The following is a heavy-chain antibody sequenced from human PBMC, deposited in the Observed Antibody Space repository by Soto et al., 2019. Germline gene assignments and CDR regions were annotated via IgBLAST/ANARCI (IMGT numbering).Heavy chain of an antibody. CDR2: IYYSGST. V-gene: IGHV4-39*01. CDR3: ARHPPPSTMVGVVTLMANWFDP. D-gene: IGHD3-3*01. Sequence: SETLSLTCTVSGGSISSSSYYWGWIRQPPGKGLEWIGSIYYSGSTYYNPSLKSRVTISVDTSKNQFSLKLSSVTAADTAVYYCARHPPPSTMVGVVTLMANWFDPWGQGTLVTVSS. J-gene: IGHJ5*02. CDR1: GGSISSSSYY.